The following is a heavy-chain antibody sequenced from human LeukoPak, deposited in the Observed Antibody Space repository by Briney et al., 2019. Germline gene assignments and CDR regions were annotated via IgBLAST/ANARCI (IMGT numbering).Heavy chain of an antibody. CDR2: IYYSGST. Sequence: SETLSLTCTVSGGSISSGDYYWSWIRQPPGKGLEWIGYIYYSGSTYYNPSLKSRVTISVDTSKNQFSLKLSSVTAADTAVYYCARDNWGPEGAFDIWGQGTVVTVSS. J-gene: IGHJ3*02. V-gene: IGHV4-30-4*01. D-gene: IGHD7-27*01. CDR1: GGSISSGDYY. CDR3: ARDNWGPEGAFDI.